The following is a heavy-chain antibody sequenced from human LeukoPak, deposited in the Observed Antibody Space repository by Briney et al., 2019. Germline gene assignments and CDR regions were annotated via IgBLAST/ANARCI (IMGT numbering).Heavy chain of an antibody. CDR2: ISSSSAYI. Sequence: GGSLRLSCAASGFTFNSYSMNWVRQAPGKGLEWVSSISSSSAYIYYADSVKGRFTISRDNAKNSLYLQMNSLRAEDTAVYSCVRDRQGSGSYPMDVWGKGTTVTVSS. V-gene: IGHV3-21*01. J-gene: IGHJ6*03. CDR3: VRDRQGSGSYPMDV. D-gene: IGHD1-26*01. CDR1: GFTFNSYS.